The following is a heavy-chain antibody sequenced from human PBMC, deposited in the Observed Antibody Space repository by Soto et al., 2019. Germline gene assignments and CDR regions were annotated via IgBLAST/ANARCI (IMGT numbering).Heavy chain of an antibody. V-gene: IGHV3-21*01. D-gene: IGHD3-10*01. J-gene: IGHJ4*02. CDR3: ARDPEGSGSYLYYFDY. Sequence: EVQLVESGGGLVKPGGSLRLSCAASGFTFSSYSMNWVRQAPGKGLEWVSSISSSSSYIYYADSVKGRFTISRDNAKNSLYLQMNSLRAEDTAVYYCARDPEGSGSYLYYFDYWGQGTLVTVSS. CDR2: ISSSSSYI. CDR1: GFTFSSYS.